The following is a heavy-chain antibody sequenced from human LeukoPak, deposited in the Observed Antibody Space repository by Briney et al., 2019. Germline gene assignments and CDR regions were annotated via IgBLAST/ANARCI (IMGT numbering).Heavy chain of an antibody. Sequence: GRSLRLSCAASGFTFSSYGMHWVRQAPGKGLEWVAFISYDGSNKYYADSVKGRFTISRDNSKNTLYLQMNSLRAEDTAVYYCVKSRAAGAFDIWGQGTMATVS. CDR2: ISYDGSNK. J-gene: IGHJ3*02. D-gene: IGHD2-15*01. V-gene: IGHV3-30*18. CDR1: GFTFSSYG. CDR3: VKSRAAGAFDI.